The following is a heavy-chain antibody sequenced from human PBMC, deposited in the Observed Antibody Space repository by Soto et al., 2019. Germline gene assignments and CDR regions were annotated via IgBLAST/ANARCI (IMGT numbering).Heavy chain of an antibody. V-gene: IGHV1-46*03. CDR2: IKASGST. CDR3: ARTLVSAGSDY. CDR1: GGSFSIYA. Sequence: ASLNGSCKASGGSFSIYAIGWGRQAPGQGLEWMGLIKASGSTNYAQKFQGRVTMTRDTSTSTVYMDLNSVTYEDTAIYYCARTLVSAGSDYWGQGSLVTVSS. J-gene: IGHJ4*02. D-gene: IGHD2-2*01.